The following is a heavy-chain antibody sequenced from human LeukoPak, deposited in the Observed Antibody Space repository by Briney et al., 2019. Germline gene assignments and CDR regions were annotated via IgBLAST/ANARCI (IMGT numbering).Heavy chain of an antibody. V-gene: IGHV7-4-1*02. Sequence: ASVKVSCKASGYTFTSYAMNWVRQAPGQGLEWMGWINTNTGNPTYAQGFTGRFVFSLDTSVSTAYLQISSLKAEDTAVYYCARGTAAAANRNWFDSWGQGTLVTVSS. CDR2: INTNTGNP. J-gene: IGHJ5*01. D-gene: IGHD6-13*01. CDR3: ARGTAAAANRNWFDS. CDR1: GYTFTSYA.